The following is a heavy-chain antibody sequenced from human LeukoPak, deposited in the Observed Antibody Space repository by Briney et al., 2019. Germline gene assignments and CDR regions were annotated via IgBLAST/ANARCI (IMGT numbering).Heavy chain of an antibody. V-gene: IGHV4-59*08. CDR3: AGHRFASPLDS. D-gene: IGHD3-10*01. Sequence: SETLSLTCTVSGVSTSDSYWSWIRQPPGKGLEWIGYIFHTGDSHHNPSFRSRVSISLDTSKDQISLRLTPVTAADTAVYYCAGHRFASPLDSWGQGTLVTVSS. CDR2: IFHTGDS. J-gene: IGHJ4*02. CDR1: GVSTSDSY.